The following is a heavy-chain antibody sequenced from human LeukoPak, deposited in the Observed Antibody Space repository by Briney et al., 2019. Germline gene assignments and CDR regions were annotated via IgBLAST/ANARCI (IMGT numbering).Heavy chain of an antibody. CDR3: ARVGGSGSYSLYYFDY. D-gene: IGHD3-10*01. Sequence: SSETLSLTCTVSGGSISSYYWSWIRQPPGKGLEWIGYIYYSGSTNYNPSLKSRVTISVDTSKNQFSLKLSSVTAADTAVYYCARVGGSGSYSLYYFDYWGQGTLVTVSS. CDR2: IYYSGST. CDR1: GGSISSYY. V-gene: IGHV4-59*01. J-gene: IGHJ4*02.